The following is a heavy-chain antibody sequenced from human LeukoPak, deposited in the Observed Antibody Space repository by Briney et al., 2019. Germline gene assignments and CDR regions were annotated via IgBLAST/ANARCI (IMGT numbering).Heavy chain of an antibody. J-gene: IGHJ3*02. CDR3: AKSNGYGLVDI. D-gene: IGHD3-10*01. CDR1: GDSISSHY. CDR2: IYYSGSI. V-gene: IGHV4-59*11. Sequence: PSETLSLTCSVSGDSISSHYWSWIRQPPGKGLEWIGYIYYSGSINYNSSLKSRVTISLDTSRNQFSLKLTSVTAADTAVYYCAKSNGYGLVDIWGQGTMVTVSS.